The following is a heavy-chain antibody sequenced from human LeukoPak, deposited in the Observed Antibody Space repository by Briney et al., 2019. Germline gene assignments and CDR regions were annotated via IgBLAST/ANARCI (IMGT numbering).Heavy chain of an antibody. CDR1: GYTFTSYY. Sequence: ASVKVSCKASGYTFTSYYMHWVRQAPGQGLEWMGIINPSGGSTSYALKFQGRVTMTRDTSTSTVYMELSSLRSEDTAVYYCVRGAQIVVVTNWFDPWGQGTLVTVSS. CDR3: VRGAQIVVVTNWFDP. CDR2: INPSGGST. D-gene: IGHD2-2*01. V-gene: IGHV1-46*03. J-gene: IGHJ5*02.